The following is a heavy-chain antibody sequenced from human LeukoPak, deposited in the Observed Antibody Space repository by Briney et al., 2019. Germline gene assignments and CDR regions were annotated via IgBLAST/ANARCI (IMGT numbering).Heavy chain of an antibody. V-gene: IGHV1-18*01. CDR2: ISAYNGNT. CDR1: GYTFTSYG. D-gene: IGHD3-10*01. CDR3: ATYRDTMVRGVHYYMDV. Sequence: GASVKVSCKASGYTFTSYGISWVRQAPGQGLEWMGWISAYNGNTNYAQKLQGRVNMTTNTSTSTAYMELRSLRSDDTAVYYCATYRDTMVRGVHYYMDVWGKGTTVTASS. J-gene: IGHJ6*03.